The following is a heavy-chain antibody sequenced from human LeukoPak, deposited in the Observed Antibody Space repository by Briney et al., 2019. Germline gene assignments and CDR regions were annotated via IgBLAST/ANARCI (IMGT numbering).Heavy chain of an antibody. V-gene: IGHV3-53*01. CDR2: IYSGGST. D-gene: IGHD6-19*01. CDR3: AKDYSSGWYDAFDI. J-gene: IGHJ3*02. Sequence: GGSLRLSCAASGFTVSSNHMSWVRQAPGKGLEWVSVIYSGGSTYYADSVKGRFTISRDNSKNTLYLQMNSLRAEDTAVYYCAKDYSSGWYDAFDIWGQGTVVTVSS. CDR1: GFTVSSNH.